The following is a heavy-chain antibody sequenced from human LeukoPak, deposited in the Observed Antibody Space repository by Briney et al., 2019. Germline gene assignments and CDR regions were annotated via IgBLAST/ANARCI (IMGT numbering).Heavy chain of an antibody. CDR3: ASHTVDYYGSRIDD. V-gene: IGHV3-48*03. Sequence: GGSLRLSCAASGFTFSSYEMNWVRQAPGKGLEWVSYISSSGSTIYYADSVKGRFTISRDNAKNTLYLQMNSLRAEDTAVYYCASHTVDYYGSRIDDWGQGILVTVSS. D-gene: IGHD3-10*01. J-gene: IGHJ4*02. CDR1: GFTFSSYE. CDR2: ISSSGSTI.